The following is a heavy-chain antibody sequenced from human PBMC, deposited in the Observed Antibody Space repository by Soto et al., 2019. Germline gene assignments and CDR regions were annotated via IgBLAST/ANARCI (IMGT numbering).Heavy chain of an antibody. CDR2: IGTAGDT. V-gene: IGHV3-13*01. Sequence: GGSLRLSCAASGFTFISYDMHWVCQATGKVLEWVSAIGTAGDTYYPGSVKGRFTISRENAKNSLYLQMNSLRAEDTAVYYCARDLGTDYDILTGYGLDVWGQGTTVTVSS. CDR3: ARDLGTDYDILTGYGLDV. D-gene: IGHD3-9*01. J-gene: IGHJ6*02. CDR1: GFTFISYD.